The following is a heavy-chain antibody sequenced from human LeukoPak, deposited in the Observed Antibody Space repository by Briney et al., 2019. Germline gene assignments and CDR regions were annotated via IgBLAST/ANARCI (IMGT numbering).Heavy chain of an antibody. CDR1: GYTFTSYG. CDR2: ISAYNGNT. CDR3: AIDLGELSPLDY. J-gene: IGHJ4*02. Sequence: ASVKVSCRASGYTFTSYGISWVRQAPGQGLAWMGWISAYNGNTNYAQKLQGRVTMTTDTSTSTAYMELRSLRSDDTAVYYCAIDLGELSPLDYWGQGTLVTVSS. D-gene: IGHD3-16*02. V-gene: IGHV1-18*01.